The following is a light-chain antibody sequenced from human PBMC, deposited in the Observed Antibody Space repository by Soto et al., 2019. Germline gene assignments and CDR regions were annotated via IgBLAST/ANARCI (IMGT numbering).Light chain of an antibody. CDR1: QSVSSSY. J-gene: IGKJ4*01. V-gene: IGKV3-20*01. CDR2: GAS. Sequence: EIVLTQSPGTLSLSPGERATLSCRASQSVSSSYLAWYQQQPGQAPRLLIYGASSRATGIPDRFSGSGSGTEFTLTISSLQSEDFAVYYCQQYNNWPLTFGGGTKVDI. CDR3: QQYNNWPLT.